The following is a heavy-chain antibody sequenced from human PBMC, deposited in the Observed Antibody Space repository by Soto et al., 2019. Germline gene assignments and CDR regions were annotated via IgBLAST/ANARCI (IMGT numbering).Heavy chain of an antibody. CDR3: TTDPEIVVVPAANPDWFDP. CDR2: IKSKTDGGTT. D-gene: IGHD2-2*01. Sequence: GGSLRLSCAASGFTFSNAWMSWVRQAPGKGLEWVGRIKSKTDGGTTDYAAPVKGRFTISRDDSKNTLYLQMNSLKTEDTAVYYCTTDPEIVVVPAANPDWFDPWGQGTLVTVSS. J-gene: IGHJ5*02. CDR1: GFTFSNAW. V-gene: IGHV3-15*01.